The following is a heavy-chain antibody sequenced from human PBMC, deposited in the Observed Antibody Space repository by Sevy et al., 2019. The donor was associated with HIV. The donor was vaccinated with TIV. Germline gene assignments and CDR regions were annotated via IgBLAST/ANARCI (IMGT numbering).Heavy chain of an antibody. CDR1: GFTFSSYW. Sequence: GESLKISCAASGFTFSSYWMSWVRQAPGKGLEWVANIKQDGSEKYSVDSVMGRFTISRDNAKNSLYLQMNSLRAEDTAVYYCARDGVIAAAVPLAPPTYYDYYGMDVWGQGTTVTVSS. CDR3: ARDGVIAAAVPLAPPTYYDYYGMDV. CDR2: IKQDGSEK. V-gene: IGHV3-7*01. J-gene: IGHJ6*02. D-gene: IGHD6-13*01.